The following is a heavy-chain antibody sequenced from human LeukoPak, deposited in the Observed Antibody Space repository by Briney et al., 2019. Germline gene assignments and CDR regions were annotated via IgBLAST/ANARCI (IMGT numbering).Heavy chain of an antibody. CDR1: GFTFSSYA. V-gene: IGHV3-23*01. Sequence: GGSLRLSCAASGFTFSSYAMSWVRQAPGKGLEWVSAISGSGGSTYYADSVKGRFTISRDNSKNTLYLHMNSLRAEDTAVYYCAKGSGYYGAFDIWGQGTMVTVSS. D-gene: IGHD3-3*01. CDR3: AKGSGYYGAFDI. CDR2: ISGSGGST. J-gene: IGHJ3*02.